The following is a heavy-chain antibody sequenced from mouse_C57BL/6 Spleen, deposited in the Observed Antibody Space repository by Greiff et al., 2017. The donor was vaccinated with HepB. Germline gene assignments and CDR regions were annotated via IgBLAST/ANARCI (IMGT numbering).Heavy chain of an antibody. J-gene: IGHJ2*01. D-gene: IGHD2-5*01. CDR1: GYTFTSYW. CDR3: ARRPYYSNLYYFDY. V-gene: IGHV1-61*01. Sequence: VQLQQPGAELVRPGSSVKLSCKASGYTFTSYWMDWVKQRPGQGLEWIGNIYPSDSETHYNQKFKDKATLTVDKSSSTAYMQLSSLTSEDSAVYYCARRPYYSNLYYFDYWGQGTTLTVSS. CDR2: IYPSDSET.